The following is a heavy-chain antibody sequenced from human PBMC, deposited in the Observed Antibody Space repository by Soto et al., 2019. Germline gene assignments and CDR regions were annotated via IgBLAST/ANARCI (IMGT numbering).Heavy chain of an antibody. D-gene: IGHD1-26*01. CDR2: IYYSGST. CDR3: ARGIVGAIPDAFDI. J-gene: IGHJ3*02. CDR1: GGSISSSSYY. V-gene: IGHV4-39*01. Sequence: QLQLQESGPGLVKPSETLSLTCTVSGGSISSSSYYWGWIRQPPGKGLEWIGSIYYSGSTYYNPSLKSRVTISVDTSKNQFSLKLSSVTAADTAVYYCARGIVGAIPDAFDIWGQGTMVTVSS.